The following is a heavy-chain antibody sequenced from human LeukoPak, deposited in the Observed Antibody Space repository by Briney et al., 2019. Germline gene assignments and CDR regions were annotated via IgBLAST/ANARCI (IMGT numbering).Heavy chain of an antibody. CDR2: INTDGRTI. CDR3: VRSAFLTTEFYFDY. CDR1: GFTFNTHA. J-gene: IGHJ4*01. Sequence: PGESLRLSCAASGFTFNTHAMTWVRQAPGKGLVWVSRINTDGRTITYADSVKGRFTISRDNAKNTLYLQMNSLRAEDTAVYYCVRSAFLTTEFYFDYWGHGTLVTVSS. V-gene: IGHV3-74*01. D-gene: IGHD4-11*01.